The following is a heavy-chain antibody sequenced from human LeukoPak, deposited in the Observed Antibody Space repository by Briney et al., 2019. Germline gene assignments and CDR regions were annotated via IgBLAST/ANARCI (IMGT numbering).Heavy chain of an antibody. CDR2: INPNSGGT. Sequence: ASVKVSCKASGYTFTGYYMHWVRQAPGQGLEWMGWINPNSGGTNYAQKSQGWVTMTRDTSISTAYMELSRLRSDDTAVYYCARGWPGMTGRWMENYYGMDVWGQGTTVTVSS. D-gene: IGHD3-9*01. J-gene: IGHJ6*02. CDR3: ARGWPGMTGRWMENYYGMDV. V-gene: IGHV1-2*04. CDR1: GYTFTGYY.